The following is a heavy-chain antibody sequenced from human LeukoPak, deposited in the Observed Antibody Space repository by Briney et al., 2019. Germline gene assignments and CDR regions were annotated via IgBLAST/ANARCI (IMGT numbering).Heavy chain of an antibody. Sequence: GGSLRLSCAASGFTVSSNYMSWVRQAPGKGLEWVSYISSSGSTIYYADSVKGRFIISRDNAKNSLYLQMSSLRAEDTAVYYCAELGITMIGGVWGKGTTVTISS. J-gene: IGHJ6*04. CDR2: ISSSGSTI. V-gene: IGHV3-11*04. CDR3: AELGITMIGGV. D-gene: IGHD3-10*02. CDR1: GFTVSSNY.